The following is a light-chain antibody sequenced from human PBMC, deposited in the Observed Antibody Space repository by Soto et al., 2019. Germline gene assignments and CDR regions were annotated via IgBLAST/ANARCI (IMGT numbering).Light chain of an antibody. Sequence: TVLTQSPGTLSLSPGERATLSCRASQSVSSSSLAWYQQKPGQAPRLLIYRASSRATGIPDRFSGSGSGTDFTLTISRLGPEDFAVYYCQQYGSSPPSWTFGQGTKVEIK. CDR1: QSVSSSS. CDR2: RAS. CDR3: QQYGSSPPSWT. V-gene: IGKV3-20*01. J-gene: IGKJ1*01.